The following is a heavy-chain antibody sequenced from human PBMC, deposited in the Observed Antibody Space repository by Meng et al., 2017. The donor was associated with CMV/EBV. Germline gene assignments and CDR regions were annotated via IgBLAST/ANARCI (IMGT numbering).Heavy chain of an antibody. J-gene: IGHJ6*02. CDR3: ARALRPIDGAPYGMDV. D-gene: IGHD3-16*01. Sequence: GGSLRLSCAASGFTFSSYSMNWVRQAPGKGLEWVSSISSSSSYIYYADSVKGRFTISRDNAKNSLYLQMNSLRAEDTAVYYCARALRPIDGAPYGMDVWDQGTTVTVSS. CDR2: ISSSSSYI. CDR1: GFTFSSYS. V-gene: IGHV3-21*01.